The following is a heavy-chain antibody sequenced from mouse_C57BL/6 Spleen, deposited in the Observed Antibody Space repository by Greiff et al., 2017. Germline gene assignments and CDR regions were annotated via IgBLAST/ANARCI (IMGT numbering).Heavy chain of an antibody. V-gene: IGHV1-81*01. Sequence: QVQLKESGAELASPGASVKLSCKASGYTFTSYGISWVKQRTGQGLEWIGEIYPRSGNTYYNEKFKGKATLTADKSSSTAYMELRSLTAEDSAVYFCARKGGYFDYGGQGTTLTVSS. CDR1: GYTFTSYG. CDR3: ARKGGYFDY. J-gene: IGHJ2*01. CDR2: IYPRSGNT.